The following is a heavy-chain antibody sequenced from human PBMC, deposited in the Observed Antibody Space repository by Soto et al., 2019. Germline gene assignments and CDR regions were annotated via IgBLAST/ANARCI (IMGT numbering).Heavy chain of an antibody. V-gene: IGHV1-8*01. CDR1: GYTFTSYD. Sequence: ASVKVSCKASGYTFTSYDINWVRQATGQGLEWMGWMDPNSGNTGYAQKFQGRVTMTRNTSISTAYMELSSLRSEDTAVYYCARDGRTFGSGSYYNRYAMDVWGQGTTVTVSS. CDR2: MDPNSGNT. CDR3: ARDGRTFGSGSYYNRYAMDV. D-gene: IGHD3-10*01. J-gene: IGHJ6*02.